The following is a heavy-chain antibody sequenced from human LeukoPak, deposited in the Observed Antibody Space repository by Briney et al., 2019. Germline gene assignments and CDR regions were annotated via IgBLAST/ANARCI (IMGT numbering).Heavy chain of an antibody. V-gene: IGHV4-59*01. CDR2: IYYSGST. J-gene: IGHJ3*02. CDR3: ARGCGGDCSDAFDI. CDR1: GGSISSYY. Sequence: SETLSLTCTVSGGSISSYYWSWIRQPPGKGLEWIGYIYYSGSTNYNPSLKSRVTISVDTSKNQFSLKLSSVTAADTAVYYCARGCGGDCSDAFDIWGQGTMVTVS. D-gene: IGHD2-21*02.